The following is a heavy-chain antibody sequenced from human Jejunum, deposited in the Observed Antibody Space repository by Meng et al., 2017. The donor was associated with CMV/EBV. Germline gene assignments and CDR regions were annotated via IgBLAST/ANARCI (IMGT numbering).Heavy chain of an antibody. CDR3: ARVDGYSRFDY. CDR1: GGSISSGDYY. Sequence: VSGGSISSGDYYWSWIRQPPGKGLEWIGYIYYSGSTYYNPSLKSRVTISVDMSKNQFSLKLSSVTAADTAVYYCARVDGYSRFDYWGQGTLVTVSS. D-gene: IGHD5-24*01. J-gene: IGHJ4*02. CDR2: IYYSGST. V-gene: IGHV4-30-4*08.